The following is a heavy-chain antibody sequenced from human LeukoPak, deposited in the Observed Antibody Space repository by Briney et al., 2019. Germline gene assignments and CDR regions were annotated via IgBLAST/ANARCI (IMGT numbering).Heavy chain of an antibody. CDR2: IIPLFGTA. CDR3: ARDRKGYCGGDC. CDR1: GGTFNNSA. J-gene: IGHJ4*02. V-gene: IGHV1-69*05. Sequence: GSSVKVSCKTSGGTFNNSAISWVRQAPGQGLEWLGGIIPLFGTAGYAQKFQGRVTITKDESTRTVYLELSSLRSEDTAVYYCARDRKGYCGGDCWGQGTLVTVSS. D-gene: IGHD2-21*01.